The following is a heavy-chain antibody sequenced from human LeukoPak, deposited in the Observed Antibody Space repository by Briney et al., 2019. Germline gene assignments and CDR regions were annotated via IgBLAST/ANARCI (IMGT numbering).Heavy chain of an antibody. CDR3: ARSLSGDF. J-gene: IGHJ4*02. V-gene: IGHV1-2*02. D-gene: IGHD3-10*01. CDR2: INPNSGGT. Sequence: ASVQVSYKPSGYSFTGYYMHWVRQAPAQGLEWMGWINPNSGGTNYAQTFQGRVTMTRDQSISTAYMELKLLTSDDTAVYYCARSLSGDFWGQGTLVTVSS. CDR1: GYSFTGYY.